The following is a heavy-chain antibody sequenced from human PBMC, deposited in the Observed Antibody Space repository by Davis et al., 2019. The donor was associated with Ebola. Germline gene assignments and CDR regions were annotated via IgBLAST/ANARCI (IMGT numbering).Heavy chain of an antibody. CDR3: ARAVGSSTSWFDP. V-gene: IGHV4-59*08. J-gene: IGHJ5*02. CDR2: IYYSGST. D-gene: IGHD2-2*01. Sequence: SETLSLTCAVSGGSISSYYWSWIRQPPGKGLEWIGYIYYSGSTNYNPSLKSRVTISVDTSKNQFSLKLSSVTAADTAVYYCARAVGSSTSWFDPWGQGTLVTVSS. CDR1: GGSISSYY.